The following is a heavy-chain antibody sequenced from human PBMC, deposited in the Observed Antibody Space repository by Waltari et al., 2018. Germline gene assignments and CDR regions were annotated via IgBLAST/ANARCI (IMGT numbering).Heavy chain of an antibody. CDR2: MSYTGAT. CDR3: ATYIGASVGTAAFDV. Sequence: QLQLQESGPGLVKPSETLSLPCSVSGVSITSNCHYWGWLRQPPGPGLEWIGTMSYTGATYSSPSLESRVTVSRDTSKNQLSLKLVSVTAADTAVYYCATYIGASVGTAAFDVWGQGTMVAVSS. D-gene: IGHD1-1*01. J-gene: IGHJ3*01. V-gene: IGHV4-39*01. CDR1: GVSITSNCHY.